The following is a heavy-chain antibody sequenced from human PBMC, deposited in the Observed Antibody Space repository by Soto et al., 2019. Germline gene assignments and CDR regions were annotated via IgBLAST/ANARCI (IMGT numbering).Heavy chain of an antibody. CDR1: GGSISSYY. Sequence: SETLSLTCTVSGGSISSYYWSWIRQPPGKGLEWIGYIYYSGSTNYNPSLKSRVTISVDTSKNQFSLKLSSVTAADTAVYYCARDGSGSYLRFDYWGQGTLVTVSS. V-gene: IGHV4-59*01. J-gene: IGHJ4*02. CDR3: ARDGSGSYLRFDY. CDR2: IYYSGST. D-gene: IGHD3-10*01.